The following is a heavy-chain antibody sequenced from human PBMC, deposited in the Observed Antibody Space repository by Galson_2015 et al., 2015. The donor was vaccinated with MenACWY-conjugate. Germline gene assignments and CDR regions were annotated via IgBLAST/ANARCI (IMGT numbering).Heavy chain of an antibody. CDR3: AREWNHYAGPPSV. J-gene: IGHJ4*02. CDR2: ISYDGHKT. D-gene: IGHD4-23*01. Sequence: SLRLSCAASGFTFDGYGIHWVRQAPGKGLEWVAAISYDGHKTYYSDSVKARFTISRDNSKNTVYLQMNGLRVEETAVYFCAREWNHYAGPPSVWGRGSLVTVSS. V-gene: IGHV3-33*01. CDR1: GFTFDGYG.